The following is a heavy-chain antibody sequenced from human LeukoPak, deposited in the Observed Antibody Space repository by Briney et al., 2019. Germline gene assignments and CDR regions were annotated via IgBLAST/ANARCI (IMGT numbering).Heavy chain of an antibody. CDR1: GGSISSYY. CDR2: VYYSGTT. Sequence: SETLSLTCTVSGGSISSYYWSWIRQPPGKGLEWIGYVYYSGTTNYNPSLKSRVTISVDTSKNQFSLKLSSVTAADTAVYYCARTWGWYYFDYWGQGTLVTVSS. CDR3: ARTWGWYYFDY. V-gene: IGHV4-59*01. J-gene: IGHJ4*02. D-gene: IGHD6-19*01.